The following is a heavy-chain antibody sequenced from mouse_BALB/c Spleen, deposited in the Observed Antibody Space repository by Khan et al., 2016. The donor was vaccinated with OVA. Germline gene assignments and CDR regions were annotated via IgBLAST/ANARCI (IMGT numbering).Heavy chain of an antibody. Sequence: EVELVESGGDLMKPGGSLKLSCAASGFTFSTYGMSWVRQTPDKRLEWVATINSDGYYTYYPDSVQGRFTISRNNAKNTLYLQMSSLKSEDTAIYYCASHLTESFAYWGQGTLVTVSA. CDR3: ASHLTESFAY. CDR2: INSDGYYT. V-gene: IGHV5-6*01. J-gene: IGHJ3*01. CDR1: GFTFSTYG. D-gene: IGHD4-1*01.